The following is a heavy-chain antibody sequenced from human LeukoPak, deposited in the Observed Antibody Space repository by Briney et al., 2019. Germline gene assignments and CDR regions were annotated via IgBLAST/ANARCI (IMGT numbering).Heavy chain of an antibody. J-gene: IGHJ5*02. CDR2: IYYSGST. Sequence: SETLSLTCTVSGGSISSYYWSWIRQPPGKGLEWIGYIYYSGSTNYNPSLKSRVTISVDTSKNQFSLKLSSVTAADTAVYYCARDRAYEFDPWRQGTLVTVSS. CDR1: GGSISSYY. D-gene: IGHD2-8*01. CDR3: ARDRAYEFDP. V-gene: IGHV4-59*01.